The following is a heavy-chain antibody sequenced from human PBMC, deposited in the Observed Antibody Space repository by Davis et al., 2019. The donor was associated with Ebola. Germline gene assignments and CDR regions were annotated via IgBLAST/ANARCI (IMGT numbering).Heavy chain of an antibody. Sequence: GESLKISCKGSGYSFTSYWIGWVRQMPGKGLEWMGIIYPGDSDTRHSPSFQGQVTISADKSISTAYLQWSRLKASDTAMYYCARPGLYYDFWSGYHHDAFDIWGQGTMVTVSS. D-gene: IGHD3-3*01. CDR2: IYPGDSDT. V-gene: IGHV5-51*01. J-gene: IGHJ3*02. CDR1: GYSFTSYW. CDR3: ARPGLYYDFWSGYHHDAFDI.